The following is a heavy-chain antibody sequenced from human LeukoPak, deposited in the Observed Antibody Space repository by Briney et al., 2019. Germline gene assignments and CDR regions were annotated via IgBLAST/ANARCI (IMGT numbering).Heavy chain of an antibody. Sequence: GASVKVSCKASGYTFTSYGISWVRQAPGQGREWMGWISAYNGNTNYAQKLQGRVTMTTDTSTSTAYTELRSLRSDDTAVYYCATYVVVTATGAFDIWGQGTMVTVSS. CDR3: ATYVVVTATGAFDI. CDR1: GYTFTSYG. J-gene: IGHJ3*02. CDR2: ISAYNGNT. V-gene: IGHV1-18*01. D-gene: IGHD2-21*02.